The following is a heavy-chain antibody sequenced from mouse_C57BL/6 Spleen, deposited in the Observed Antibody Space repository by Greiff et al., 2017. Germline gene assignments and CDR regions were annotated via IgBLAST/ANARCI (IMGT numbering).Heavy chain of an antibody. D-gene: IGHD4-1*01. J-gene: IGHJ3*01. CDR1: GYTFTSYW. CDR2: IDPNGGGT. Sequence: VQLHQPGAELVKPGASVKLSCKASGYTFTSYWMHWVKQRPGRGLEWIGRIDPNGGGTKYNEKFKGKATLTVDKPSSTAYMQLSSLTSEDSAVSFYEREELGAFAYWGQGTLVTVSA. CDR3: EREELGAFAY. V-gene: IGHV1-62-3*01.